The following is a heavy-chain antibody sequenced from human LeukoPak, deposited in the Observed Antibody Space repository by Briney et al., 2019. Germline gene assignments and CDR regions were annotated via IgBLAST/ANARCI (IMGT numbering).Heavy chain of an antibody. V-gene: IGHV3-30*03. D-gene: IGHD3-3*01. CDR2: ISYDGSNK. J-gene: IGHJ5*02. CDR3: ARGKYDFAYDP. Sequence: GRSLRLSCAASGFTFSNYGMHWVRQAPGKGLEWVAVISYDGSNKHYADPVKGRFTISRDDAKNSLYLQLDSLTVEDTAVYFCARGKYDFAYDPWGQGTLVTVSS. CDR1: GFTFSNYG.